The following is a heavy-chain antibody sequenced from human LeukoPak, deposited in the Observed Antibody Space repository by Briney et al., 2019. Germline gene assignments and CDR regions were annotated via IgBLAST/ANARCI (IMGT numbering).Heavy chain of an antibody. V-gene: IGHV4-34*01. CDR2: INHSGST. CDR3: ARATHYYGSGSYYLGLFYFDY. CDR1: GGSFSGYY. Sequence: SKTLSLTCAVYGGSFSGYYWIWIRQPPGKGLEWIGEINHSGSTNYNPSLKSRVTISVDTSKNQFSLKLSSVTAADTAVYYCARATHYYGSGSYYLGLFYFDYWGQGTLVTVSS. J-gene: IGHJ4*02. D-gene: IGHD3-10*01.